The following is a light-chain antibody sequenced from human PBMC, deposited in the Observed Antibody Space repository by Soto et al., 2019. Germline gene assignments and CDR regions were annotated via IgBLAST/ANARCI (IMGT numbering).Light chain of an antibody. Sequence: EIVLTQSPGTLSLSPGERATLSCRASQSISSSYLAWYQQKPGQAPRLLIYGASSRATGIPDRFSGSGSGTDFTLTINRLEPEDFAVYFCQQYGRTPLTFGGGTRWIS. CDR1: QSISSSY. J-gene: IGKJ4*01. CDR2: GAS. CDR3: QQYGRTPLT. V-gene: IGKV3-20*01.